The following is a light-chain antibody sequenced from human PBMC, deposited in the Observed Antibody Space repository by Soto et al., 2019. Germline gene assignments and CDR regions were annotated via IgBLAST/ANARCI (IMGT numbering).Light chain of an antibody. CDR2: KAS. J-gene: IGKJ2*01. CDR1: QDVSHW. Sequence: DIHMDQSPSALSASVGDRVTITCRASQDVSHWLAWYQQKPGQAPKLVIYKASSLESGVSSRFGGRGSGTEFTLTIRDLQPDDFATYYCQHYDSYPYTFGQGTSLEIK. V-gene: IGKV1-5*03. CDR3: QHYDSYPYT.